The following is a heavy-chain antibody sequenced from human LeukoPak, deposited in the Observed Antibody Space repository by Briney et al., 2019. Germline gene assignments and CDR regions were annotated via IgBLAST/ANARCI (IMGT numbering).Heavy chain of an antibody. J-gene: IGHJ4*02. CDR1: GGTFSSYV. D-gene: IGHD3-22*01. CDR3: ARDYYDSSGYYRY. Sequence: SVKVSCKAFGGTFSSYVISWGHQAPGQGLDWMGRIIPILGIANYAQKFQGRVTITADKSTSTAYMELSSLRSEDTAVYYCARDYYDSSGYYRYWGQGTLVTVSS. V-gene: IGHV1-69*04. CDR2: IIPILGIA.